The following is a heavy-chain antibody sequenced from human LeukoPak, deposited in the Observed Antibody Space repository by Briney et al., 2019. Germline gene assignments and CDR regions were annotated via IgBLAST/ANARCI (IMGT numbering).Heavy chain of an antibody. CDR3: AREIAAAGTPSGFDY. J-gene: IGHJ4*02. V-gene: IGHV1-69*13. Sequence: SVKVSCKASGGTFSSYAISWVRQAPGQGLEWMGGIIPIFGTANYAQKFQGRVTITADESTSTAYMELSSLRSEDTAVYYCAREIAAAGTPSGFDYRGQGTLVTVSS. D-gene: IGHD6-13*01. CDR2: IIPIFGTA. CDR1: GGTFSSYA.